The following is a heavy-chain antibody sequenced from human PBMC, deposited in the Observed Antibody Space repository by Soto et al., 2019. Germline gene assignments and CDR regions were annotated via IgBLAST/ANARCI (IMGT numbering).Heavy chain of an antibody. D-gene: IGHD2-15*01. Sequence: QVQLVQSGAEMKKPGSSVKVSCQSSVGTFNTYAMNWVRQAPGQGPEWMGDISPMFGAANYAPKFQGRVTITAYESTGTSYMQLSNVTSEDTALYFCAREVQVHTPAFVYWGQGTLVTFSS. CDR2: ISPMFGAA. CDR1: VGTFNTYA. CDR3: AREVQVHTPAFVY. J-gene: IGHJ4*02. V-gene: IGHV1-69*19.